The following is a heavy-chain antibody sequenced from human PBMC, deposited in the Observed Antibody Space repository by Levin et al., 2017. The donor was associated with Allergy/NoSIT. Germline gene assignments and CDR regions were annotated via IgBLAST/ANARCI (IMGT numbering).Heavy chain of an antibody. J-gene: IGHJ4*02. D-gene: IGHD2-2*01. CDR3: ARAPSGVVVVPAATNDY. CDR1: GYTFTSYG. Sequence: GASVKVSCKASGYTFTSYGISWVRQAPGQGLEWMGWISAYNGNTNYAQKLQGRVTMTTDTSTSTAYMELRSLRSDDTAVYYCARAPSGVVVVPAATNDYWGQGTLVTVSS. V-gene: IGHV1-18*01. CDR2: ISAYNGNT.